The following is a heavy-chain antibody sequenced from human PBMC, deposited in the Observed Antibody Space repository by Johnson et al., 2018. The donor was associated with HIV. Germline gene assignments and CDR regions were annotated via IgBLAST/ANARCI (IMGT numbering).Heavy chain of an antibody. D-gene: IGHD5/OR15-5a*01. CDR1: GFTFSSYA. Sequence: VQLVESGGGVVRPGGSLRLSCAASGFTFSSYAMSWVRQAPGKGLEWVSAISGSGGSTYYADSVKGRFTISRDNSKNTLYLQMNSLRAVDTAVYYCARDGEWQYLPLGDAFDIWGQGTMVIVSS. CDR2: ISGSGGST. J-gene: IGHJ3*02. CDR3: ARDGEWQYLPLGDAFDI. V-gene: IGHV3-23*04.